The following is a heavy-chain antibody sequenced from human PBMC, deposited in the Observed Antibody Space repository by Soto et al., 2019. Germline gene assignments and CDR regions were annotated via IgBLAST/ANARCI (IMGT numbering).Heavy chain of an antibody. D-gene: IGHD5-18*01. CDR3: AKVMVKNWFDP. Sequence: PSETLSLTCAVYGGSFSGYYWSWIRQPPGKGLEWVSAISGSGGSTYYADSVKGRFTISRDDSKNTLYLQMSSLRAEDTAVYYCAKVMVKNWFDPWGQGTLVTVSS. CDR1: GGSFSGYY. J-gene: IGHJ5*02. CDR2: ISGSGGST. V-gene: IGHV3-23*01.